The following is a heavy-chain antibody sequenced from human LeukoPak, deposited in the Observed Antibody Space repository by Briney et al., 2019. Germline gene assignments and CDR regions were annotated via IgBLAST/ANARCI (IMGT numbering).Heavy chain of an antibody. CDR1: GFTFSSYE. D-gene: IGHD5-12*01. J-gene: IGHJ4*02. CDR3: ATLVATIYFDY. V-gene: IGHV3-30*02. Sequence: GGSLRLSCAASGFTFSSYEMNWVRQAPGKGLEWVAFIRYDGSNKYYADSVKGRFTISRDNSKNTLYLQMNSLRAEDTAVYYCATLVATIYFDYWGQGTLVTVSS. CDR2: IRYDGSNK.